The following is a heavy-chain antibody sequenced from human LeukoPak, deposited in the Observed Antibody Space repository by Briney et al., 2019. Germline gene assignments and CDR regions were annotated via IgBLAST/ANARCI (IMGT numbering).Heavy chain of an antibody. V-gene: IGHV6-1*01. Sequence: SQTLSLTCAISGDNVSSNIAAWNWIRQSPSRGLEWLGRTYYRSRWYYDYALSVRSRITINPDTSKNQFSLQLNSVTPEDTAVHYCARDVSWRIDYWGQGTLVTVSS. CDR1: GDNVSSNIAA. CDR2: TYYRSRWYY. D-gene: IGHD6-13*01. CDR3: ARDVSWRIDY. J-gene: IGHJ4*02.